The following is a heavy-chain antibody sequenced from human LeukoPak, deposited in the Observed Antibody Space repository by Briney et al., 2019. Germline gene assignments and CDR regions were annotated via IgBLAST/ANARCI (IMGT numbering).Heavy chain of an antibody. J-gene: IGHJ4*02. D-gene: IGHD6-19*01. CDR1: GGSISSYY. CDR3: ARDRGGSSGWSESFEY. CDR2: LYHSETT. Sequence: SETLSLTCTVSGGSISSYYWSWIRQSPGKGLEWIRYLYHSETTKYNPSLKSRVTISVDTSKNQLSLHLTSVTAADTAVYYCARDRGGSSGWSESFEYWGQGTLVTVSS. V-gene: IGHV4-59*01.